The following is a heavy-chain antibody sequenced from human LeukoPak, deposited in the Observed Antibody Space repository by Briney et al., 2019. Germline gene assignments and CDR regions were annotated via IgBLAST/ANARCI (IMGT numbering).Heavy chain of an antibody. Sequence: PGTSLRLSCAASGFTLSTYPMHWVRQAPGKGLEWVAVISYDGSNMYHADSVKGRFTISRDNYKNTLYLQMNSLRAEDTAVYYCVRGLGSSGWYYFDYWAQGTLVTVSS. J-gene: IGHJ4*02. V-gene: IGHV3-30*04. CDR1: GFTLSTYP. CDR3: VRGLGSSGWYYFDY. CDR2: ISYDGSNM. D-gene: IGHD6-19*01.